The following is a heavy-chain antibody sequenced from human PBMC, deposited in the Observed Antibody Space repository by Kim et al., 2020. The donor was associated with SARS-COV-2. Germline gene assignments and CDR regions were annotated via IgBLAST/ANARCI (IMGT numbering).Heavy chain of an antibody. CDR1: GYTFTSYY. D-gene: IGHD3-3*01. CDR2: INPSGGST. J-gene: IGHJ5*02. CDR3: ARGSVVYNDFWSGQGWFDP. Sequence: ASVKVSCKASGYTFTSYYMHWVRQAPGQGLEWMGIINPSGGSTSYAQKFQGRVTMTRDTSTSTVYMELSSLRSEETAVYYCARGSVVYNDFWSGQGWFDPWGQGTLVTVSS. V-gene: IGHV1-46*01.